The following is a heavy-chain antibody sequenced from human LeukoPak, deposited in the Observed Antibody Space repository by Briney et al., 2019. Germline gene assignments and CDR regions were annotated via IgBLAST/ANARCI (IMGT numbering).Heavy chain of an antibody. CDR3: ARGGDYSNYYYGMDV. Sequence: SETLSLTCAVYGGSFSGYYWSWIRQPPGKGREWIGEINHSGSTNYNPSLKSRVTISVDTSKNQFSLKLSSVTAADTAVYYCARGGDYSNYYYGMDVWGQGTTVTVSS. V-gene: IGHV4-34*01. D-gene: IGHD4-4*01. CDR2: INHSGST. J-gene: IGHJ6*02. CDR1: GGSFSGYY.